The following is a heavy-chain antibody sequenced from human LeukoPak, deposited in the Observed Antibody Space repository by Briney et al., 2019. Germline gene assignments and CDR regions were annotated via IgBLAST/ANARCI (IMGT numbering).Heavy chain of an antibody. V-gene: IGHV1-2*02. CDR3: ARDFSGYSYGYFDY. D-gene: IGHD5-18*01. J-gene: IGHJ4*02. CDR2: INPNSGGT. Sequence: ASVKVSCKASGYTFTGYYMHWVRQAPEQGLESMGWINPNSGGTDYAQKFQGRVTMTRDTSISTAYMELSRLRSDDTAVYYCARDFSGYSYGYFDYWGQGALVTVSS. CDR1: GYTFTGYY.